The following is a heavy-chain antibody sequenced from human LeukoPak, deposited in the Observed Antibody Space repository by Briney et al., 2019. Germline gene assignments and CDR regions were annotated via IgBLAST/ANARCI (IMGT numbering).Heavy chain of an antibody. CDR1: GGTFSSYA. V-gene: IGHV1-69*04. Sequence: ASVKVSCKASGGTFSSYAINWVRQAPGQGLEWMGRIIPIFGIANYAQKFQGRVTITADKSTSTAYMELSSLRSEDTAVYYCASIQTANWDYWGQGTLVTVSS. J-gene: IGHJ4*02. CDR3: ASIQTANWDY. D-gene: IGHD5-18*01. CDR2: IIPIFGIA.